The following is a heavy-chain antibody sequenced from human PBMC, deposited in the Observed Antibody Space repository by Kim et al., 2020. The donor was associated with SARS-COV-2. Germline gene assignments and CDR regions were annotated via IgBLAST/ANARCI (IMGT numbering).Heavy chain of an antibody. Sequence: ASVKVSCKVSGYTLTELSMHWVRQAPGKGLEWMGGFDPEDGETIYAQKFQGRVTMTEDTSTDTAYMELSSLRSEETAVYYCATGFVLDGSLRPNYYYYYGTDVWGQGTTVTVSS. J-gene: IGHJ6*02. CDR2: FDPEDGET. CDR3: ATGFVLDGSLRPNYYYYYGTDV. V-gene: IGHV1-24*01. D-gene: IGHD3-10*01. CDR1: GYTLTELS.